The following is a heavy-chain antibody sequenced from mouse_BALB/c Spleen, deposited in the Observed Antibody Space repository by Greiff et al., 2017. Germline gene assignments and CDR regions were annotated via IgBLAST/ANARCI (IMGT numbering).Heavy chain of an antibody. CDR3: AREGGNYVPFAY. Sequence: EVNLVESGGGLVQPGGSLRLSCATSGFTFTDYYMSWVRQPPGKALEWLGFIRNKANGYTTEYSASVKGRFTISRDNSQSILYLQMNTLRAEDSATYYCAREGGNYVPFAYWGQGTLVTVSA. J-gene: IGHJ3*01. CDR2: IRNKANGYTT. V-gene: IGHV7-3*02. CDR1: GFTFTDYY. D-gene: IGHD2-1*01.